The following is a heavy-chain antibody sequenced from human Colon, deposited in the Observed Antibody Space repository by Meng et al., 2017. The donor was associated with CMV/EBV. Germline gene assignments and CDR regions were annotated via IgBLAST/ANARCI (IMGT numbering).Heavy chain of an antibody. CDR1: GGSVSSGNYY. Sequence: SETLSLTCTVSGGSVSSGNYYWTWILQPPGKGLECIGYVHYSGSTNYNPSLRSRATISVDTSKNQFSLKLSSVTAADTAVYYCARSPGYPREFGYWGQGTLVTVSS. V-gene: IGHV4-61*01. CDR3: ARSPGYPREFGY. CDR2: VHYSGST. D-gene: IGHD3-10*01. J-gene: IGHJ4*02.